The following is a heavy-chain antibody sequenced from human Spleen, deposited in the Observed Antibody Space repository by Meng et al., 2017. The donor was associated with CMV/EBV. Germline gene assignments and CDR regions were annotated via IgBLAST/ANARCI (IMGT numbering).Heavy chain of an antibody. V-gene: IGHV1-2*02. D-gene: IGHD2-2*01. CDR3: ARTLSGICTNTTCLGRFDP. CDR1: GYSFTGYY. J-gene: IGHJ5*02. CDR2: INPNSGGT. Sequence: ASVKVSCKASGYSFTGYYIYWVRQAPGQGLEWMGWINPNSGGTNYAQKFQGRVTMTRDTSVSTAYMELSRLRSDDTAVYYCARTLSGICTNTTCLGRFDPWGQGTLVTVSS.